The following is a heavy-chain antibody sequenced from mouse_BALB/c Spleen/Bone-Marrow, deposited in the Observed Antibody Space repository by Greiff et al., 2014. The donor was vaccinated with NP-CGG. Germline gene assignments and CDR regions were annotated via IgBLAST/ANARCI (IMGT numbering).Heavy chain of an antibody. J-gene: IGHJ2*02. CDR2: FNPNNGGT. V-gene: IGHV1-22*01. D-gene: IGHD1-1*02. CDR3: ARAGWYDY. CDR1: GYSFTDYT. Sequence: VQLKDSGPELVKPGSSVKMSCKTSGYSFTDYTIHWVKQSHGKSLEWIGRFNPNNGGTNYNQKFKDKATLTVDKSSRTAYMEFRSLTFEDSAVYYCARAGWYDYWGRGTSLTVSS.